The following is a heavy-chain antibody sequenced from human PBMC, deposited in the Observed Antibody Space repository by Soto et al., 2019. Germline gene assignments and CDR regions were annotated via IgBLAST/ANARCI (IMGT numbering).Heavy chain of an antibody. J-gene: IGHJ4*02. CDR3: AREGRTTVTTFDY. V-gene: IGHV3-30-3*01. CDR2: ISYDGSNK. D-gene: IGHD4-4*01. Sequence: GGSLRLSCAASGFTFSSYAMHWVRQAPGKGLEWVAVISYDGSNKYYADSVKGRFTISRDNSKNTLYLQMNSLRAEDTAVYYCAREGRTTVTTFDYWGQGTLVTVSS. CDR1: GFTFSSYA.